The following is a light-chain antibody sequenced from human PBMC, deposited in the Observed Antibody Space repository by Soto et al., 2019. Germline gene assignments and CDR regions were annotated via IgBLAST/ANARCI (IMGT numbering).Light chain of an antibody. Sequence: ILMTQSPATLSVSPGERATLSCRASQSVSNNLAGYQQKPVQAPRLLIYDASTRTTGIPARFSGSGSATEFTLTISGLQSEDFAVYYCQQYNNWPPWTFGQGTKVEIK. CDR1: QSVSNN. CDR3: QQYNNWPPWT. CDR2: DAS. V-gene: IGKV3-15*01. J-gene: IGKJ1*01.